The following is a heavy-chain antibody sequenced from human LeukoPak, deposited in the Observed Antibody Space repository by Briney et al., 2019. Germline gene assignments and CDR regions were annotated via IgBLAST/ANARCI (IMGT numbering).Heavy chain of an antibody. D-gene: IGHD2-21*02. CDR1: GGSISNGGYS. CDR3: ARGVVTAIVDYFDY. J-gene: IGHJ4*02. V-gene: IGHV4-30-2*01. Sequence: SQTLSLTCDVSGGSISNGGYSWSWLRQPPGKGLEWIGYIYHSGSTYHNPSLKSRVTISVDRSKNQLSLKLRSVTAADTAVYYCARGVVTAIVDYFDYWGQGTLVTVSS. CDR2: IYHSGST.